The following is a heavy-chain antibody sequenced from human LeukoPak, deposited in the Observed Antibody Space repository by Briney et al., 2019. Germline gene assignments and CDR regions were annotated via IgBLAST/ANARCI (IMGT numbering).Heavy chain of an antibody. CDR3: ARTVGYYYSVFDI. CDR2: IYSGGST. CDR1: GFIVSTNY. V-gene: IGHV3-53*01. D-gene: IGHD3-22*01. J-gene: IGHJ3*02. Sequence: GGSLRLSCAAPGFIVSTNYMSWVRQAPGKGLEWVSVIYSGGSTYYADSVKGRFTISRDNSKNTLSLQMNSLRAEDTALYYCARTVGYYYSVFDIWGQGTMVTVSS.